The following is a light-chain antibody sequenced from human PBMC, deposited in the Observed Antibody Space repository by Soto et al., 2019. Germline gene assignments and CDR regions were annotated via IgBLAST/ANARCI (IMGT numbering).Light chain of an antibody. V-gene: IGKV1-39*01. J-gene: IGKJ1*01. CDR2: AAS. CDR1: QTVSNY. Sequence: DIQMTQSPSSLSASVGDRVTITCRTSQTVSNYLNWYQQKPGKAPKLLIYAASNLHSGVPSRFSGSGSGTDFTLTISSLQPEDFATYHCQQTYSTAQTFGQGTKVDIK. CDR3: QQTYSTAQT.